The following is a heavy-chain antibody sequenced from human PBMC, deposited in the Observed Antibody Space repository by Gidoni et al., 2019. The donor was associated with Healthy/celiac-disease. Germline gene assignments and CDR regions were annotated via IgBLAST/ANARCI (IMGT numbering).Heavy chain of an antibody. J-gene: IGHJ4*02. CDR1: GYTFTSYA. CDR2: INAGNGNT. V-gene: IGHV1-3*01. D-gene: IGHD6-19*01. CDR3: ARAVAVGIDY. Sequence: QVQLVQSGAEVKKPGASVKVSCKASGYTFTSYAMHWVRQAPGQRLEWMGWINAGNGNTKYSQKFQGRVTITRDTSASTAYMELSSLRSEDTAVYYCARAVAVGIDYWGQGTLVTVSS.